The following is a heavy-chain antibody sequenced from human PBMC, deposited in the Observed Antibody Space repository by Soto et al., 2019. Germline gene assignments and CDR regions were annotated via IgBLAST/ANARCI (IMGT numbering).Heavy chain of an antibody. CDR2: INHSGST. Sequence: SSETLSLTCAVYGGSFSGYYWSWIRQPPGKGLEWIGEINHSGSTNYNPSLKSRVTISVDTSKNQFSLRLSSVTAADTAVYYCATRDYDFWSGYSSAEYFQHWGQGTLVTVSS. J-gene: IGHJ1*01. V-gene: IGHV4-34*01. D-gene: IGHD3-3*01. CDR3: ATRDYDFWSGYSSAEYFQH. CDR1: GGSFSGYY.